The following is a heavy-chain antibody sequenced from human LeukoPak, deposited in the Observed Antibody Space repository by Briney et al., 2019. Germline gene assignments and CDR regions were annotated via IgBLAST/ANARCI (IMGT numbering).Heavy chain of an antibody. CDR1: GFTFDEYA. V-gene: IGHV3-43*02. D-gene: IGHD6-19*01. Sequence: GGSLRLSCAASGFTFDEYAMHWVRQAPGKGLEWVSLISGDGGSTYYADSVKGRFTISRDNSKNSLYLQMNSLRTKDTALYYCAKAPRQWLVAFFDYWGQGTLVTVCS. CDR2: ISGDGGST. J-gene: IGHJ4*02. CDR3: AKAPRQWLVAFFDY.